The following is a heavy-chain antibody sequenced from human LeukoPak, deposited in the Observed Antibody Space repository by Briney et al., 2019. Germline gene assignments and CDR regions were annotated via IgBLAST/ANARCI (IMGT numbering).Heavy chain of an antibody. V-gene: IGHV3-49*04. Sequence: GGSLRLSCAASGFFFSDSAMAWVRQAPGKGLEWVGFIRNKAYGGTAEYAASVKGRFTISGDDSKTIAYLQMNSLKTEDTAVYYCTRDRGSGWYFFDFWGQGTLVTVSS. CDR1: GFFFSDSA. D-gene: IGHD6-19*01. CDR3: TRDRGSGWYFFDF. CDR2: IRNKAYGGTA. J-gene: IGHJ4*02.